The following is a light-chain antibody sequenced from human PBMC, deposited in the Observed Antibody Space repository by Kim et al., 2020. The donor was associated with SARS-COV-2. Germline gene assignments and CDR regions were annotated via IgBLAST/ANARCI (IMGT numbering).Light chain of an antibody. CDR1: SSDIGGYDY. V-gene: IGLV2-14*03. CDR3: SSYTSSNTWV. J-gene: IGLJ3*02. Sequence: GQSIIISCSGSSSDIGGYDYVSWYQQHPGRAPKLIIYDVSKWPSGISRRFSASKSGNTASLTISGLQAEDEADYYCSSYTSSNTWVFGGGTQLTVL. CDR2: DVS.